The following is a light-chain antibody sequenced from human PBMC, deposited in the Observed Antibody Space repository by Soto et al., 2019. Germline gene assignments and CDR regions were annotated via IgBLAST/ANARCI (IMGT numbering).Light chain of an antibody. CDR1: QALNTR. CDR3: HQRQSWPRT. CDR2: LTS. V-gene: IGKV3-11*01. Sequence: EIVFTQAPATLSAFPGDRVTLCCRASQALNTRLAWYQHKPGQAPRLLIYLTSNRAAGVPARFSAWGSETDFTLTISDVEPEDFAVYYCHQRQSWPRTFGQGTKVDI. J-gene: IGKJ1*01.